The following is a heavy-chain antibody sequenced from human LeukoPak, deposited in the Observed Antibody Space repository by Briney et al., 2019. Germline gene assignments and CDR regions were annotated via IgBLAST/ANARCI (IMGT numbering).Heavy chain of an antibody. D-gene: IGHD3-16*02. Sequence: SETLSLTCAVYGGSFSGYYWSGIRQPPGKGLECIGEINHIGSTNYNPSLKSRVTIPAAKSKPRFSLKLSSVTAADTAVYYCARPKTYDYVWGNYRSNWFAPWGQGTLVTVSP. J-gene: IGHJ5*02. V-gene: IGHV4-34*01. CDR3: ARPKTYDYVWGNYRSNWFAP. CDR2: INHIGST. CDR1: GGSFSGYY.